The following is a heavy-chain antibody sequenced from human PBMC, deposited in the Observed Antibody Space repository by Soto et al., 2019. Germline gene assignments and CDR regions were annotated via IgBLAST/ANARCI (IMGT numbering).Heavy chain of an antibody. CDR2: ISGSGDST. J-gene: IGHJ4*02. CDR1: GFTFSSYA. Sequence: GGSQRLSCAASGFTFSSYAMSWVRQAPGKGLECVSAISGSGDSTYYADSVKGRFTISRDNSKNTLYLQMNSLIAEDMAVYYCAKDPGRNYYGSVYWGQGTLVTVSS. D-gene: IGHD3-10*01. CDR3: AKDPGRNYYGSVY. V-gene: IGHV3-23*01.